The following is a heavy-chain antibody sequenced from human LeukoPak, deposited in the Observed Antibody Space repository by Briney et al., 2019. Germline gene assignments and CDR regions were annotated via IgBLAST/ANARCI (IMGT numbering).Heavy chain of an antibody. D-gene: IGHD5-18*01. CDR1: GFTFTNYW. CDR2: IKQDGSEE. V-gene: IGHV3-7*01. CDR3: ARGYSYGLAPFDY. Sequence: PGGSLRLSCVASGFTFTNYWMSWVRQVPGKGLEWVANIKQDGSEELYADSVRGRYTISRDNAKNSLYLRMNSLRAEDTAVYHCARGYSYGLAPFDYWGQGTLVSVSS. J-gene: IGHJ4*02.